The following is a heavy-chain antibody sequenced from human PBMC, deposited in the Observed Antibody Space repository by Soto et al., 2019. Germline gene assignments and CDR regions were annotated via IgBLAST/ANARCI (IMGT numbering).Heavy chain of an antibody. CDR3: ARDSSSWYPEKYYYYGMDV. J-gene: IGHJ6*02. CDR2: IIPIFGTA. D-gene: IGHD6-13*01. V-gene: IGHV1-69*01. CDR1: GGTFSSYA. Sequence: QVQLVQSGAEVKKPGSSVKVSCKASGGTFSSYAISWVRQAPGQGLEWMGGIIPIFGTANYAQKFQGRVTITADESTSTAYMELSSLRSEDTAVYYCARDSSSWYPEKYYYYGMDVWGQGTTVTVSS.